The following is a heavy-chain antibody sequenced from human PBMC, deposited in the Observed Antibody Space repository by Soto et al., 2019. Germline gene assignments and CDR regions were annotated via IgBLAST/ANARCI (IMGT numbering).Heavy chain of an antibody. CDR2: IYYTGST. CDR3: ARSTGYSLTFFDY. Sequence: PSETLSLTCRVSGGYISSSGHYWSWFRQEPGKGLEWIGYIYYTGSTYYNPSLKSRINISLDTSENQFSLRLRSVTAADTAVYFCARSTGYSLTFFDYCGQVPLVTFSS. D-gene: IGHD5-18*01. J-gene: IGHJ4*02. V-gene: IGHV4-31*03. CDR1: GGYISSSGHY.